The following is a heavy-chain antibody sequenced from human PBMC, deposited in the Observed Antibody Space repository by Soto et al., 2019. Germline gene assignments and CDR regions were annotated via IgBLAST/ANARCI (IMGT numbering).Heavy chain of an antibody. Sequence: QMRLVQSGAELKKPGSSVKVSCKASGDTFRNFAFSWVRRAPGQGLEWMGGINPMFIEPDDAQKFRDRITTVADESTSTVYLELRSLRSDDTGVYFCSRVHHRPGWGRPAFYGMDVWGHGTTVTVTS. V-gene: IGHV1-69*01. CDR2: INPMFIEP. J-gene: IGHJ6*02. CDR3: SRVHHRPGWGRPAFYGMDV. D-gene: IGHD6-19*01. CDR1: GDTFRNFA.